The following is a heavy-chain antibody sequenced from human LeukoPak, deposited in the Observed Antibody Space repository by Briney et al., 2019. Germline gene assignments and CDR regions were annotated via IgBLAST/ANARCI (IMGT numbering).Heavy chain of an antibody. CDR2: IYYSGST. Sequence: PSETLSLTCTVSGGSISSYYWSWIRQPPGKGLEWIGYIYYSGSTNYNPSLKSRVTISVDTSKNQFSLKLSSVTAADTAVYYCARSPPVYYYYMDVWGKGTTVTISS. CDR3: ARSPPVYYYYMDV. V-gene: IGHV4-59*01. CDR1: GGSISSYY. J-gene: IGHJ6*03.